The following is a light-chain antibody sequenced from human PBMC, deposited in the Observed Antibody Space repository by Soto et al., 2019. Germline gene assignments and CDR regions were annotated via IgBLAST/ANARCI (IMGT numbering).Light chain of an antibody. J-gene: IGKJ4*01. CDR1: QGIKNY. V-gene: IGKV1-27*01. CDR2: AAS. Sequence: DIQVTQHPSSLSASVGDRVTITCRASQGIKNYLDWYQQKPGETPKRLIYAASTLESGIPPRFSGSGSGTDFTLTINNLQPEDVATYYCQRYYNAPFTFGGGTKVEIK. CDR3: QRYYNAPFT.